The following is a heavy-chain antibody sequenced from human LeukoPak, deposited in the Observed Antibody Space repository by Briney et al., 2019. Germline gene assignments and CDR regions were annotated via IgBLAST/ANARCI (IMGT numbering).Heavy chain of an antibody. D-gene: IGHD6-13*01. CDR3: ARVNIAAAGFDY. CDR2: IIPIFGTA. J-gene: IGHJ4*02. CDR1: GGTFSSYA. V-gene: IGHV1-69*13. Sequence: ASVKVSCKASGGTFSSYAISWVRQAPGQGLEWMGGIIPIFGTANYAQKFQGRVTITADESTSTAYMELSSLRSEDTAVYYCARVNIAAAGFDYWGQGTLVTVSS.